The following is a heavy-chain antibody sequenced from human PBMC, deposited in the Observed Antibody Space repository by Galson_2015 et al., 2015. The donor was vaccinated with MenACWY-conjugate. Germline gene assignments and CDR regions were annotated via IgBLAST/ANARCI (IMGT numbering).Heavy chain of an antibody. CDR1: CGPLSNANYF. Sequence: TPFLTCPVSCGPLSNANYFLSWSRPHPREGLEWVADISYRGGAHYNPSLGRRVTISVYTSKKQFSLKLSSVTAADTAVYYCAREINSLSETDAFDIWGRGTMVTVSS. V-gene: IGHV4-31*03. D-gene: IGHD3-10*01. CDR3: AREINSLSETDAFDI. CDR2: ISYRGGA. J-gene: IGHJ3*02.